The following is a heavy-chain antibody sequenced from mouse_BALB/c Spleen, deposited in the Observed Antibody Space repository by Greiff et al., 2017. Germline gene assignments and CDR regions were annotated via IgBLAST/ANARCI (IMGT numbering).Heavy chain of an antibody. J-gene: IGHJ1*01. D-gene: IGHD1-2*01. CDR3: ARHGHYYGDWYFDV. Sequence: EVKVVESGGGLVKPGGSLKLSCAASGFTFSSYAMSWVRQTPEKRLEWVATISSGGSYTYYPDSVKGRFTISRDNATNTLYLQMSSLRSEDTAMYYCARHGHYYGDWYFDVWGAGTTVTVSS. CDR2: ISSGGSYT. CDR1: GFTFSSYA. V-gene: IGHV5-9-3*01.